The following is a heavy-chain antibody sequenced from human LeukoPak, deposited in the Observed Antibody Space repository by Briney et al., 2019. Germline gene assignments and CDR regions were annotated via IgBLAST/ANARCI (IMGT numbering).Heavy chain of an antibody. D-gene: IGHD3-3*01. CDR2: ISGSGGST. CDR3: ARDRQDPGYDFWSGYPLGYYYYYMDV. J-gene: IGHJ6*03. Sequence: PGGSLRLSCAASGFTFSSYAMSWVRQAPGKGLEWVSAISGSGGSTYYADSVKGRFTISRDNSKNTLYLQMNSLRAEDTAVYYCARDRQDPGYDFWSGYPLGYYYYYMDVWGKGTTVTVSS. CDR1: GFTFSSYA. V-gene: IGHV3-23*01.